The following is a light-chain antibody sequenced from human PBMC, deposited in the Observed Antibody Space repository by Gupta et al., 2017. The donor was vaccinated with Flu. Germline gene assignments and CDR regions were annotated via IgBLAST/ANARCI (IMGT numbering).Light chain of an antibody. J-gene: IGKJ3*01. Sequence: DIQMTQSPSSLSASVGDRVTITFRASQDIRNSLNWYHQKPGKAPNLLMFDASLLEGGVAARFSGRGDGTEFSLTSKVRQTKDGGTYYMQHNRDLQVFGDGTKVEI. CDR1: QDIRNS. V-gene: IGKV1-33*01. CDR3: QHNRDLQV. CDR2: DAS.